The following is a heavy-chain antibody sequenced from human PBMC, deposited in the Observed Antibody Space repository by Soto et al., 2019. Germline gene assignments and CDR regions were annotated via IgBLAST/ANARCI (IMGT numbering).Heavy chain of an antibody. CDR2: MTPNSGHT. J-gene: IGHJ4*02. CDR1: GYTFTIYD. V-gene: IGHV1-8*01. D-gene: IGHD1-26*01. CDR3: ARVQQRYSGTYLAY. Sequence: ASVKVSCKASGYTFTIYDINWVLQSTVQGLEWMGWMTPNSGHTGYAQKFQGRVTMTRNTSISTAYMELSSLRSEDTAVYYCARVQQRYSGTYLAYWGQGTLVTVSS.